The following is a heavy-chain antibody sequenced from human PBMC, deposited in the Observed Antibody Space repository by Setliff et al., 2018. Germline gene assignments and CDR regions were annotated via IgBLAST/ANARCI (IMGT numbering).Heavy chain of an antibody. CDR1: GFTFSIYA. D-gene: IGHD3-10*01. CDR3: ARDRGGTNPWFDP. J-gene: IGHJ5*02. CDR2: IRGDSGST. V-gene: IGHV3-23*01. Sequence: PGGSLRLSCAASGFTFSIYAMSWVRQAPGKGLEWVSAIRGDSGSTYYADSVKGRVTISRDSSKDTVYLQLNSLRAEDAAVYYCARDRGGTNPWFDPWGQGTLVTVSS.